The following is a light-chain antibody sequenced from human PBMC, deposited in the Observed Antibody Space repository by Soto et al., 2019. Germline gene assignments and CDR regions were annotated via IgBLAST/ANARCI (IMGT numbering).Light chain of an antibody. Sequence: QSALTQPASVPGSPGQSITISCTGTSSDVGGYNYVSWYQHHPGKAPKLMIYDVCNRPSGVSNRFSGSKSGNTASLTISGLQPEDEADYYCSSYTTSNTRQIVFGTGTKVTVL. CDR1: SSDVGGYNY. V-gene: IGLV2-14*03. CDR2: DVC. CDR3: SSYTTSNTRQIV. J-gene: IGLJ1*01.